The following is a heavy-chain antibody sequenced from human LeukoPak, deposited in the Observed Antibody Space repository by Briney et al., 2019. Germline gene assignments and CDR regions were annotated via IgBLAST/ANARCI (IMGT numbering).Heavy chain of an antibody. CDR1: GFTFSSYA. J-gene: IGHJ4*02. CDR2: ISGSGGST. Sequence: PGGSLRLSCAASGFTFSSYAMSWVRQAPGKGLEWVSAISGSGGSTYYADSVKGRFTISRDNSKNTLYLQMNSLRAEDTAVYYCASLDFWSGYYPFDYWGQGTLVTVSS. CDR3: ASLDFWSGYYPFDY. V-gene: IGHV3-23*01. D-gene: IGHD3-3*01.